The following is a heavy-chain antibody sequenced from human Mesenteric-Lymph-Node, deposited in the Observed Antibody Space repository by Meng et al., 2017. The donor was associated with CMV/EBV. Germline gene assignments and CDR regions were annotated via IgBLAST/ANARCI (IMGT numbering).Heavy chain of an antibody. D-gene: IGHD6-13*01. Sequence: ASVKVSCKASGYTFTGYYMHWVRQAPGQGLEWVGNINPSSGVTKYSQKFEGRVTMTRDTSISTAYMELSRLRSDDTAVYYCSSSLPGYSSSPDYWGQGTLVTVSS. V-gene: IGHV1-2*02. CDR1: GYTFTGYY. CDR3: SSSLPGYSSSPDY. J-gene: IGHJ4*02. CDR2: INPSSGVT.